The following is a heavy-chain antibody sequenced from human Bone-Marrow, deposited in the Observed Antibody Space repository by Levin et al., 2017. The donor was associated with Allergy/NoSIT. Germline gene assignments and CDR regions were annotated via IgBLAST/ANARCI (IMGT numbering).Heavy chain of an antibody. D-gene: IGHD7-27*01. V-gene: IGHV5-51*01. J-gene: IGHJ4*02. Sequence: TGGSLRLSCEGSGYTFPIHWIGWVRQMPGKGLEWMGVIYPVDSDARYSPSFQGQVTISVDMSISTAYLQWSSLKASDTAMYYCARQSTNGDYFDSWGQGTQVTVSS. CDR1: GYTFPIHW. CDR2: IYPVDSDA. CDR3: ARQSTNGDYFDS.